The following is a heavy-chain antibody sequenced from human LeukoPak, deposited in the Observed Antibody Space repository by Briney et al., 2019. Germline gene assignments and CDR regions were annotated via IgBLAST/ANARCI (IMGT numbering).Heavy chain of an antibody. V-gene: IGHV3-7*01. CDR2: IKQDGYEK. D-gene: IGHD3-16*02. CDR1: GFTFSGYW. CDR3: ARDWITFGGVIVPLDY. J-gene: IGHJ4*02. Sequence: PGGSLRLSCAASGFTFSGYWMSWVRQTPEKGLEWVANIKQDGYEKYYVDSVKGRFTISRDNAKNSLYLQMNSLRDEDTAVYYCARDWITFGGVIVPLDYWGQGTLVTVSS.